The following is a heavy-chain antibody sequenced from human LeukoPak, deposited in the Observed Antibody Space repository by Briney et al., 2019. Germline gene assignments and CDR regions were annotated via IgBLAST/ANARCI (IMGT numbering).Heavy chain of an antibody. CDR1: GGSISSGDYY. CDR3: ARGPYSYDSSGAFDI. D-gene: IGHD3-22*01. V-gene: IGHV4-61*02. J-gene: IGHJ3*02. CDR2: ISSSGST. Sequence: PSQTLSLTCTVSGGSISSGDYYWSWIRQPAGKGLEWIGRISSSGSTNYNPSLKSRVTISVDTSKNQFSLKLSSVTAADTAVYFCARGPYSYDSSGAFDIWGQGTMVTVSS.